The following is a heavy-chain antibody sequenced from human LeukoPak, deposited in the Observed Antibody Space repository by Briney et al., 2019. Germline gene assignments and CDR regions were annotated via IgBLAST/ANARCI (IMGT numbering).Heavy chain of an antibody. CDR1: GFTFSSYG. Sequence: GGSLRLSCAASGFTFSSYGMSWVRQAPGKGLEWVSAISGSGGSTYSADSVKGRFTISRDNSKNSLYLQMNSLRAEDTALYYCAREPLYYYDSSGYQRYYFDYWGQGTMVTVSS. CDR3: AREPLYYYDSSGYQRYYFDY. V-gene: IGHV3-23*01. D-gene: IGHD3-22*01. J-gene: IGHJ4*03. CDR2: ISGSGGST.